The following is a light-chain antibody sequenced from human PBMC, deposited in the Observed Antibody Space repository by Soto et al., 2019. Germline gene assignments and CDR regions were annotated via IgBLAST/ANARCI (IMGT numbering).Light chain of an antibody. J-gene: IGKJ2*01. CDR3: QQYGSSQT. CDR1: QSVSSSY. V-gene: IGKV3-20*01. CDR2: GAS. Sequence: EIVLTQSPGTLSLSPGERATLSCRASQSVSSSYLAWYQQKPGQAPRLLIYGASSSATGIPDRFSGSGSGTDFTLTISRLEPEDVAVYYCQQYGSSQTFGQGTKLEIK.